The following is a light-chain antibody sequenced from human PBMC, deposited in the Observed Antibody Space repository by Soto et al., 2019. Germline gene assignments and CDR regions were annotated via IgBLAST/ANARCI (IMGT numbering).Light chain of an antibody. Sequence: IHMTQSPSSLSASVGDRVTVTCRASQRITTYVYWYQQKPGEAPKLLISTSGTLQRGVPSRFSGSGSGTDFTLTITSLQPADFATYFCQQTYSTPYTFGQGTKLEIK. CDR2: TSG. V-gene: IGKV1-39*01. CDR1: QRITTY. CDR3: QQTYSTPYT. J-gene: IGKJ2*01.